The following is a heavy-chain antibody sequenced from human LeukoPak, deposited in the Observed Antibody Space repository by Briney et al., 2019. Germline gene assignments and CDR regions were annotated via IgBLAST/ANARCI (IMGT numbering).Heavy chain of an antibody. Sequence: SETLSLTCTVSGGSISSSSYYWGWIRRPPGKGLEWIANIYYGGSTYYNPSLKSRVTISVDTSKNQFTLKLRSVTAADTAVYYCARVAYSDYDNRGGFDYWGQGTLVTVSS. V-gene: IGHV4-39*06. J-gene: IGHJ4*02. CDR3: ARVAYSDYDNRGGFDY. D-gene: IGHD5-12*01. CDR1: GGSISSSSYY. CDR2: IYYGGST.